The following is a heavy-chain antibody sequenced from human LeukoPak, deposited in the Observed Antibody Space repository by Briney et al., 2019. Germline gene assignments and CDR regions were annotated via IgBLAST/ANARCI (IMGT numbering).Heavy chain of an antibody. CDR1: GGSIISYY. J-gene: IGHJ6*03. CDR2: IYYSGST. CDR3: ARNGAPVVTAITPYYYYMDV. Sequence: SETLSLTCTVSGGSIISYYWSWIRQPPGKGLEWIGYIYYSGSTNYNPSLKSRVTISVDTSKNQFSLRLSSVTAADTAVYYCARNGAPVVTAITPYYYYMDVWGKGTTVTVSS. V-gene: IGHV4-59*01. D-gene: IGHD2-21*02.